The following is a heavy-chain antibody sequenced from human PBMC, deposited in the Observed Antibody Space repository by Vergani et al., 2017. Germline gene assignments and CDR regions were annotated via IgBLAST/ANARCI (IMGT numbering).Heavy chain of an antibody. D-gene: IGHD3-22*01. CDR1: GFTFSSYE. CDR2: ISSSGSTI. J-gene: IGHJ4*02. Sequence: EVQLVESGGGLVQPGGSLRLSCAASGFTFSSYEMNWVRQAPGKGLEWVSYISSSGSTIYYADSVKGRFTISRDNAKNSLSLQMNSLRAEDTSVYYCARDWGVNYYDSSGYQLGDWGQGTLVTVSS. CDR3: ARDWGVNYYDSSGYQLGD. V-gene: IGHV3-48*03.